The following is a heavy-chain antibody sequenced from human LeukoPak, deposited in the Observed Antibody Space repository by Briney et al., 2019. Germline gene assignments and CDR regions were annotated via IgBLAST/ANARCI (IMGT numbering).Heavy chain of an antibody. Sequence: GGSLRLSCAASGFTFSSYEINWVRQAPGKGLEWVSYISSSGSTIYYADSVKGRFTISRDNSKNTLYLQMGSLRAEDMAVYYCARTRSGSYPNFDYWGQGTLVTVSS. CDR1: GFTFSSYE. V-gene: IGHV3-48*03. CDR3: ARTRSGSYPNFDY. D-gene: IGHD1-26*01. J-gene: IGHJ4*02. CDR2: ISSSGSTI.